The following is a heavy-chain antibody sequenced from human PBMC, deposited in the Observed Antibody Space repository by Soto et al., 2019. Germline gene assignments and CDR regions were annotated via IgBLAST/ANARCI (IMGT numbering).Heavy chain of an antibody. CDR3: ARVPIDTYMIYWSDP. CDR1: GDSVSSGDYY. V-gene: IGHV4-61*08. CDR2: IYSSGRT. J-gene: IGHJ5*02. Sequence: SETLSLTCTVSGDSVSSGDYYWTWIRQPPGKGLEWVGHIYSSGRTNYIPSLESRVTISLDTSKNQFSLKLTSVTAADTAVYYCARVPIDTYMIYWSDPWGQGTLVTV. D-gene: IGHD3-16*01.